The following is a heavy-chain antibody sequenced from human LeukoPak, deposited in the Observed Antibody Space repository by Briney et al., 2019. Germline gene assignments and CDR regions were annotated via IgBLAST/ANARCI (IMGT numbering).Heavy chain of an antibody. CDR2: ISTGSSYI. CDR3: ARVSSGEQWLAFDY. V-gene: IGHV3-21*01. CDR1: GFIFSTYT. Sequence: NPGGSLRLSCAASGFIFSTYTMNWVRQAPGKGLEWVSSISTGSSYIDYADSVKGRFAISRDNAKNTLYLQMNSLRAEDTAVYYCARVSSGEQWLAFDYWGQGTLVTVSS. J-gene: IGHJ4*02. D-gene: IGHD6-19*01.